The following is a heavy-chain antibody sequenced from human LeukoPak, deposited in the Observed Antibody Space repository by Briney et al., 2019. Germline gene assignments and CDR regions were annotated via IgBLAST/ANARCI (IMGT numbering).Heavy chain of an antibody. CDR2: VSYNGST. V-gene: IGHV4-59*01. CDR1: GSSISRYY. D-gene: IGHD3-22*01. Sequence: SETLSLTCTFSGSSISRYYWSWIRQPPGKGLEWIGYVSYNGSTNYNPSLGSRVTISEDTSKNQFSLKLSSLTAADTAVYYCARGLYDSRINYFYYMDVWGKGTTVSVSS. J-gene: IGHJ6*03. CDR3: ARGLYDSRINYFYYMDV.